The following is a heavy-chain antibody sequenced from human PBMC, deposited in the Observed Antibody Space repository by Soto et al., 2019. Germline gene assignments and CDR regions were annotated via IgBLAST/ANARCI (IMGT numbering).Heavy chain of an antibody. CDR3: ARGALVVVPAADYYGMDV. Sequence: GGSLRLSCAASGLIFNNNAMTWVRQAPGQGLEWVAVISYDGSNKYYADSVKGRFTISRDNSKNTLYLQMNSLRAEDTAVYYCARGALVVVPAADYYGMDVWGQGTTVTVSS. J-gene: IGHJ6*02. CDR2: ISYDGSNK. V-gene: IGHV3-30*19. CDR1: GLIFNNNA. D-gene: IGHD2-2*01.